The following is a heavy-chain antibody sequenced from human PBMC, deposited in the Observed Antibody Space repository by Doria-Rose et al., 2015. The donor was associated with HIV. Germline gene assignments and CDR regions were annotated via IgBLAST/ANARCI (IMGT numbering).Heavy chain of an antibody. CDR2: IFSDDER. CDR1: GVSLSSPGMG. D-gene: IGHD6-13*01. Sequence: SGPVLVKPTETLTLTCTVSGVSLSSPGMGVSWIRQPPGKALEWLANIFSDDERSYKTSLKSRLTISRGTSKSKLVLTMTDMDPVDTATYYCARIKSSRWYHKYSFDFWGQGTLVIVSA. CDR3: ARIKSSRWYHKYSFDF. J-gene: IGHJ4*02. V-gene: IGHV2-26*01.